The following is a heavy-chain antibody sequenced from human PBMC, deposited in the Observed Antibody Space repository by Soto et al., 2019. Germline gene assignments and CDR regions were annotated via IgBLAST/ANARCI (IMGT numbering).Heavy chain of an antibody. Sequence: QVQLVESGGGVVQPGRSLRLSCAASGFTFSSYGMHWVRQARGKGLEWVAALWYDGSNKYYADSVKGRFTISRDNSKNTLYLQMNSLRAEDTAMYYCARESGSYHLDSWGRGTLVTVSS. J-gene: IGHJ4*02. D-gene: IGHD1-26*01. CDR1: GFTFSSYG. CDR3: ARESGSYHLDS. CDR2: LWYDGSNK. V-gene: IGHV3-33*01.